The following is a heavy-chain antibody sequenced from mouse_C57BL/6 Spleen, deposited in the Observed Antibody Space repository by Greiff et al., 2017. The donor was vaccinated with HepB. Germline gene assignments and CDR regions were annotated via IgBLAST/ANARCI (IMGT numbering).Heavy chain of an antibody. CDR2: IYPGDGDT. CDR1: GYAFSSSW. CDR3: ASPSHYYGSNGFDY. D-gene: IGHD1-1*01. J-gene: IGHJ2*01. V-gene: IGHV1-82*01. Sequence: VQLQQSGPELVKPGASVKISCKASGYAFSSSWMNWVKQRPGKGLEWIGRIYPGDGDTNYNGKFKGKATLTADKSSSTAYMQLSSLTSEDSAVYFCASPSHYYGSNGFDYWGQGTTLTVSS.